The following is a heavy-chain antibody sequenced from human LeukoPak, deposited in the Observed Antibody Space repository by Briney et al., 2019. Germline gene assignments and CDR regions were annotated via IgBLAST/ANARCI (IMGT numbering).Heavy chain of an antibody. V-gene: IGHV4-39*01. Sequence: SETLSLTCTVSGGSITSGGYYWSWIRQPPGKELEWIGNIYYSGNSYYNPSLKSRVTISVDASKNQFSLNLSSVTAADTAVYYCARLSYGSGSHYNFYFDFWGQGTLVTVSA. CDR3: ARLSYGSGSHYNFYFDF. D-gene: IGHD3-10*01. CDR2: IYYSGNS. CDR1: GGSITSGGYY. J-gene: IGHJ4*02.